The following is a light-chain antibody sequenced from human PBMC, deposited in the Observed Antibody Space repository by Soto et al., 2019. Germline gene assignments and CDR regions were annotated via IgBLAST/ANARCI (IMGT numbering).Light chain of an antibody. Sequence: ETVMTQSPSTLSASPGERATLSCRASQNVVLSVAWYQQKGGQAPRLLIYGASTRATGIPARFTGSGSGTEFTLTVSSLQSEDFAVYYCQQYENWPLTFGGGTTVAIK. CDR1: QNVVLS. J-gene: IGKJ4*01. CDR2: GAS. CDR3: QQYENWPLT. V-gene: IGKV3-15*01.